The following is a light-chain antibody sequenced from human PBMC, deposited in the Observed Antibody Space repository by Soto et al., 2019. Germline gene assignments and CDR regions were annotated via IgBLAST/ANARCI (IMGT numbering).Light chain of an antibody. CDR2: DAS. CDR1: QSVTSNY. CDR3: QQYGSSRT. J-gene: IGKJ1*01. V-gene: IGKV3-20*01. Sequence: EIVLTQSPGTLTLSPGERATLSCRATQSVTSNYLAWYQQKPGQAPRLLIYDASSRATGIPDRFSGSGSGTDFTLTISRLEPEDSAVYYCQQYGSSRTFGQGTKVDIK.